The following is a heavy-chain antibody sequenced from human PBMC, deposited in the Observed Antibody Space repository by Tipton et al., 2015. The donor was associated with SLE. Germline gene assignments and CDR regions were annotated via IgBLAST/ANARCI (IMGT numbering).Heavy chain of an antibody. V-gene: IGHV4-31*03. CDR1: RDSIISGSSY. CDR3: ARAGAASGARWFDP. J-gene: IGHJ5*02. CDR2: IFYSGST. D-gene: IGHD6-13*01. Sequence: TLSLTCTVSRDSIISGSSYWSWVRQHPGKGLEWIGYIFYSGSTYYNPSLQSRVTLSIDRSNNQFSLNVNSVTAADTAIYYCARAGAASGARWFDPWGRGIQVTVSS.